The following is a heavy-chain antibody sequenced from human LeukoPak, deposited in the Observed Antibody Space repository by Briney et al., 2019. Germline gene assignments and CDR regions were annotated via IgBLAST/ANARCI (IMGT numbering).Heavy chain of an antibody. J-gene: IGHJ4*02. CDR3: ARDTIAVAGDLDY. Sequence: ASVKVSCKASGYTFTGYYMHWVRQAPGQGLEWMGWINPNSGGTNYARKFQGRVTMTRDTSISTAYMELSRLRSDDTAVYYCARDTIAVAGDLDYWGQGTLVTVSS. V-gene: IGHV1-2*02. CDR1: GYTFTGYY. CDR2: INPNSGGT. D-gene: IGHD6-19*01.